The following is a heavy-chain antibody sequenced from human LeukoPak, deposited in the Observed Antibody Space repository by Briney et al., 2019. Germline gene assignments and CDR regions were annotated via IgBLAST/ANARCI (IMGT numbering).Heavy chain of an antibody. CDR1: GFAFSSYW. D-gene: IGHD3-16*01. CDR2: IKEDGSEI. CDR3: ARGVYDWGY. V-gene: IGHV3-7*04. J-gene: IGHJ4*02. Sequence: PGGSLRLSCAASGFAFSSYWMAWVRQAPGKGLEWVANIKEDGSEIYYVDSVKGRFTISRDNAKNSLYLQMNNLRVEDTAVYCCARGVYDWGYWGQGTLVTVSS.